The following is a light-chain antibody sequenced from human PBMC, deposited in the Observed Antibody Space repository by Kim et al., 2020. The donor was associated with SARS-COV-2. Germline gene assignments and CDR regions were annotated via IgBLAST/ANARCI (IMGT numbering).Light chain of an antibody. J-gene: IGKJ5*01. CDR2: DAS. CDR3: QQYAGPPIT. Sequence: APGEGVTLSDSAGQGVLSGYLAWYKQKPGQAPRLVMYDASTRATGIPDRFSGSGFGTDFTLTIRRLEPEDFAVYYCQQYAGPPITFGQGTRLEIK. CDR1: QGVLSGY. V-gene: IGKV3-20*01.